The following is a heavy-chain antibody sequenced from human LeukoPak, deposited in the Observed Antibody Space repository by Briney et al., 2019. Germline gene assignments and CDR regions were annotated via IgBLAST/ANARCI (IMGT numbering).Heavy chain of an antibody. CDR2: INPSGGST. J-gene: IGHJ3*02. CDR1: GYTFTSYY. D-gene: IGHD5/OR15-5a*01. CDR3: ARRLRGARNAFDI. V-gene: IGHV1-46*01. Sequence: ASVTVSCTASGYTFTSYYMHWVRQAPGQGLEWMGIINPSGGSTSYAQKFQGRVTMTRDTSTSTVYMELSSLRSEDTAVYYCARRLRGARNAFDIWGQGTMVTVSS.